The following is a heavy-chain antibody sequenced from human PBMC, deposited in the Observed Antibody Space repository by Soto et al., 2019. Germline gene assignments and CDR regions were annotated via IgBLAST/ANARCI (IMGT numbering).Heavy chain of an antibody. CDR2: ISGYNDNT. J-gene: IGHJ6*02. Sequence: QIQREQSRPELRKPGASVKVSCKASGYIFSNFGISWVRQAPGQGLEWMGWISGYNDNTNYAQKFQDRLRMTTDISTGTAYMELTTLRSEDTAVYYCAKDASSCFYYFYGMDVWGQGTTVTVSS. CDR1: GYIFSNFG. V-gene: IGHV1-18*01. CDR3: AKDASSCFYYFYGMDV. D-gene: IGHD3-22*01.